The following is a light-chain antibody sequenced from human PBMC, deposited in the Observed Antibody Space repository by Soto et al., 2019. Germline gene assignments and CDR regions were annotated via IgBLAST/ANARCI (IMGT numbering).Light chain of an antibody. CDR3: LQDNSYPFT. J-gene: IGKJ2*01. V-gene: IGKV1-6*01. CDR1: QDIRNE. CDR2: DAS. Sequence: AIQMTQSPPSLSASVGDRVTITCRASQDIRNELGWYQQKPGKAPNLMIYDASTLKSGVPSRFSGSGSGTKFSLTISSLQPEDCATYYCLQDNSYPFTFGQGTKLEIK.